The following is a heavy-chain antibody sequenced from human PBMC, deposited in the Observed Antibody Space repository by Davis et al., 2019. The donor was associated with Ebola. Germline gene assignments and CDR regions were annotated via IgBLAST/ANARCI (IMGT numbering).Heavy chain of an antibody. V-gene: IGHV1-2*02. J-gene: IGHJ3*02. CDR2: INPNSGGT. D-gene: IGHD6-13*01. CDR1: GYTFTGYY. CDR3: ARGGDSSPGGRIDI. Sequence: ASVKVSCKASGYTFTGYYMHWVRQAPGQGLEWMGWINPNSGGTNYAQKFQGRVTMTRDTSISTAYMELSRLGSDDTAVYYCARGGDSSPGGRIDIWGQGTMVTVSS.